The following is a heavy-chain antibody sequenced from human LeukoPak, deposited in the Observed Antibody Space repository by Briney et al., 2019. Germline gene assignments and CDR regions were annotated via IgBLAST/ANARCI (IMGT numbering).Heavy chain of an antibody. V-gene: IGHV3-21*01. CDR1: GFTFSSYS. CDR2: ISSSSSYI. Sequence: GGSLRLSCAASGFTFSSYSMNWVRQAPGKGLEWVSSISSSSSYIYYADSVKGRLTISRDNAKNSLYLQMNSLRAEDTAVYYCARDDAVIGYFDYWGQGTLVTVSS. D-gene: IGHD3-22*01. J-gene: IGHJ4*02. CDR3: ARDDAVIGYFDY.